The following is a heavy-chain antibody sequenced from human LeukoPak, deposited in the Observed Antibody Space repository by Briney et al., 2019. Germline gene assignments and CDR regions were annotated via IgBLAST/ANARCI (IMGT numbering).Heavy chain of an antibody. V-gene: IGHV4-4*07. D-gene: IGHD6-13*01. CDR2: IYTSGST. CDR3: ARQVIAAADNYYFDY. CDR1: GGSISSYY. Sequence: SETLSLTCTVSGGSISSYYWSWIRQPAGKGLEWIGRIYTSGSTNYNPSLKSRVTMSVDTSKNQFSLKLSSVTAADTAVYYCARQVIAAADNYYFDYWGQGTLVTVSS. J-gene: IGHJ4*02.